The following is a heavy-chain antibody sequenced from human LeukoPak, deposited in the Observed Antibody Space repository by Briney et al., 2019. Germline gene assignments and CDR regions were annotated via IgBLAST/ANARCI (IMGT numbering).Heavy chain of an antibody. Sequence: GGSLRLSCAASGFTFSSYGMHWVRQAPGKGLEWVAVISYHGSNKYYADFVKGRFTISRDNSKNTLYLQMNSLSAEDTAVYYCATDQYSSGWSFDYWGQGTLVTVSS. D-gene: IGHD6-19*01. CDR1: GFTFSSYG. CDR3: ATDQYSSGWSFDY. J-gene: IGHJ4*02. CDR2: ISYHGSNK. V-gene: IGHV3-30*03.